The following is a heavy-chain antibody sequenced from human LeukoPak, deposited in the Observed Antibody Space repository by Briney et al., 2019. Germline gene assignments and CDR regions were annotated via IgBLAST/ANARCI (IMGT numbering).Heavy chain of an antibody. CDR1: GYTFTSYD. V-gene: IGHV1-2*02. CDR2: INPNSGGT. Sequence: ASVKVSCKASGYTFTSYDINWVRQAPGQGLEWMGWINPNSGGTNYAQKFQGRVTMTRDTSISTAYMELSRLRSDDTAVYYCARSPMIVVVAALGPWGQGTLVTVSS. D-gene: IGHD3-22*01. CDR3: ARSPMIVVVAALGP. J-gene: IGHJ5*02.